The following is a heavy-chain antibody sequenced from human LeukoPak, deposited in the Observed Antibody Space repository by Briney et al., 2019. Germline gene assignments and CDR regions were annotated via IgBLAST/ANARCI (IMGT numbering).Heavy chain of an antibody. CDR1: GGTFSSYA. V-gene: IGHV1-69*05. Sequence: SVKVSCKAAGGTFSSYAISWVRQAPGQGLEWMGGIIPIFGTANYAQKFQGRVTITTDESTSTAYMELSSLRSEDTAVYYCAKSPPTVTTDPWFDPWGQGTLVTVSS. J-gene: IGHJ5*02. CDR3: AKSPPTVTTDPWFDP. D-gene: IGHD4-17*01. CDR2: IIPIFGTA.